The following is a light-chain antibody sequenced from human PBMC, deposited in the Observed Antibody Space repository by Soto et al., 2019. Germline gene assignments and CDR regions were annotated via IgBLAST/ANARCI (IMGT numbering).Light chain of an antibody. CDR2: GNS. Sequence: QSVLTQPPSVSGAPGQRVTLSCTWSSSNIGAGYDVHWYQQLPGTAPKLLIYGNSNRPSGVPDRFSGSKSGTSASLAIAGLQAEDEADYYCQSYDSSLSGYVCVTGTKLTAL. V-gene: IGLV1-40*01. CDR3: QSYDSSLSGYV. J-gene: IGLJ1*01. CDR1: SSNIGAGYD.